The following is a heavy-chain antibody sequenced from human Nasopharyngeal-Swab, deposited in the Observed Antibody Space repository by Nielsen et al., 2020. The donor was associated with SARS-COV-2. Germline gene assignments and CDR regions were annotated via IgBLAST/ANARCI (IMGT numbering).Heavy chain of an antibody. CDR2: INHSGST. CDR1: GGSFSGYY. D-gene: IGHD6-13*01. J-gene: IGHJ4*02. CDR3: ARWGNSSSWYYFDY. V-gene: IGHV4-34*01. Sequence: SETLSLTCAVYGGSFSGYYWSWIRQPPGKGLEWTGEINHSGSTNYNPSLKSRVTISVDTSKNQFSLKLSSVTAADTAVYYCARWGNSSSWYYFDYWGQGTLVTVSS.